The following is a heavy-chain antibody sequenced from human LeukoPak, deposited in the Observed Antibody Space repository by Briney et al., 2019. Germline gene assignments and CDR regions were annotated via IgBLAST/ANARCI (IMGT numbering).Heavy chain of an antibody. CDR3: ARPRLELFPFDY. D-gene: IGHD3-10*01. CDR2: IYYGGST. CDR1: GDSISSSSYY. V-gene: IGHV4-39*01. Sequence: SETLSLTCTVSGDSISSSSYYWGWIRQPPGKGLEWIGSIYYGGSTYYNPSLKSRVTISVDTSKNQFSLKLSSVTVADTAVFYCARPRLELFPFDYWGQGTLVTVSS. J-gene: IGHJ4*02.